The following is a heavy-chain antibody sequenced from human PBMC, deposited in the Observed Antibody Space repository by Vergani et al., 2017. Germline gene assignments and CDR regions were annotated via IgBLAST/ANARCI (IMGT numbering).Heavy chain of an antibody. Sequence: EVQLLESAGDLVQPGGSLILSFAASGFSFTTYALSSVRQAPGKGLEWVSTINTNVDYTRFGNSVKGRFTISRNNSKSTLYLEMNIRRAEDTAIYYCAKGGWNYWFDSWGQGTLVIVS. D-gene: IGHD1-1*01. J-gene: IGHJ5*01. CDR1: GFSFTTYA. CDR2: INTNVDYT. V-gene: IGHV3-23*01. CDR3: AKGGWNYWFDS.